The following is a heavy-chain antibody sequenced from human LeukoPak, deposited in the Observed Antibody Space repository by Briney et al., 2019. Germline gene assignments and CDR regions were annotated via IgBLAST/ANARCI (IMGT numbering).Heavy chain of an antibody. V-gene: IGHV3-30*02. CDR1: GFTFSSYG. D-gene: IGHD6-13*01. CDR3: AKVDGPQQPDAFDI. J-gene: IGHJ3*02. CDR2: IRYDGSNK. Sequence: GGSLRLSCAASGFTFSSYGMHWVRQAPGKGLEWVAFIRYDGSNKYYADSVKGRFTIPRDNSKNTLYLQMNSLRAEDTAVYYCAKVDGPQQPDAFDIWGQGTMVTVSS.